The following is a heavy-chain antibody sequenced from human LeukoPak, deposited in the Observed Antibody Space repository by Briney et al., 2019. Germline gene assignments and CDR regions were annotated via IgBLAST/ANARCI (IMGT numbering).Heavy chain of an antibody. CDR1: GFTFSSYS. Sequence: GGSLRLSCAASGFTFSSYSMNWVRQAPGKGLEWVSYISSSSSTIYYADSVKGRFTISRDNAKNSLYLQMNSLRAEDTAVYYCARDISGYDWFYYYYYMDVWGKGTTVTVSS. D-gene: IGHD5-12*01. CDR2: ISSSSSTI. V-gene: IGHV3-48*01. CDR3: ARDISGYDWFYYYYYMDV. J-gene: IGHJ6*03.